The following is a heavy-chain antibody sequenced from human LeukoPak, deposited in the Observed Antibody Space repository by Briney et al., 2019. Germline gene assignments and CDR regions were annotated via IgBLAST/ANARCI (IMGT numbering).Heavy chain of an antibody. V-gene: IGHV3-23*01. CDR1: GFTFSSYA. CDR3: AKDLFPVVPAARPPDWFDP. Sequence: GGSLRLSCAASGFTFSSYAMSWVRQAPGKGLEWVSAISGSGGSTYYADSVKGRFTISRDNSKNTLYLQMNSLRAEDTAVYYCAKDLFPVVPAARPPDWFDPWGQGTLVTVSS. CDR2: ISGSGGST. J-gene: IGHJ5*02. D-gene: IGHD2-2*01.